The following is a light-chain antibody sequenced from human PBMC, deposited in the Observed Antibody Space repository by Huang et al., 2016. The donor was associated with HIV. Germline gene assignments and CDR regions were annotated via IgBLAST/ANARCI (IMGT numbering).Light chain of an antibody. V-gene: IGKV1-39*01. CDR3: QQSHSTRT. Sequence: DIQMTQSPSSLSASVGDRVTITCRASKSISSYLNWYQQKPGKAPKLLIYAASSLQSGVPSRLSGSGSGTDFSLTISSLQPEDFATYYCQQSHSTRTFGQGTKVEIK. CDR2: AAS. CDR1: KSISSY. J-gene: IGKJ1*01.